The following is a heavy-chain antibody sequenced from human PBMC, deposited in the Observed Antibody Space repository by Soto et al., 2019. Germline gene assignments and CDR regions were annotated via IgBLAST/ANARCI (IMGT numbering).Heavy chain of an antibody. J-gene: IGHJ6*02. CDR3: ARMSVAAAGYYYYGMGV. CDR1: VGRLSVDA. V-gene: IGHV1-69*01. D-gene: IGHD6-13*01. Sequence: FSLNVDCKGAVGRLSVDASSCLRIKNRQGLEWMGGIIPIFGTANYAQKFQGRVTITADESTSTAYMELSSLRSEDTAVYYCARMSVAAAGYYYYGMGVSGQGTTVTGYS. CDR2: IIPIFGTA.